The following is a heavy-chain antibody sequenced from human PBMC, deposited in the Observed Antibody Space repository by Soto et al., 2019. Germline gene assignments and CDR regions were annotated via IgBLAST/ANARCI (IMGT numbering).Heavy chain of an antibody. Sequence: HPGGSLRLSCAASGFTFDDYTMHWVRQAPGKGLEWVSLISWSGGSTYYADSVKGRFTISRDNSKSTLYLQMNSLRAEDTAVYYCAKDFRVAVAGTLDYWGQGTLVTVSS. CDR1: GFTFDDYT. J-gene: IGHJ4*02. CDR2: ISWSGGST. CDR3: AKDFRVAVAGTLDY. D-gene: IGHD6-19*01. V-gene: IGHV3-23*01.